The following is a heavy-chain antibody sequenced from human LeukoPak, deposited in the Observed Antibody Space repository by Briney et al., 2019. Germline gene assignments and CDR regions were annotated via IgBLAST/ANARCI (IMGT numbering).Heavy chain of an antibody. D-gene: IGHD6-13*01. CDR3: ARDQGIAALDAFDI. Sequence: ASAKVSCKASGYTFTGYYMHWVRQAPGQGLEWMGRINPNSGGTNYAQKFQGRVTMTRDTSISTAYMELSRLRSDDTAVYYCARDQGIAALDAFDIWGQGTMVTVSS. CDR2: INPNSGGT. V-gene: IGHV1-2*06. CDR1: GYTFTGYY. J-gene: IGHJ3*02.